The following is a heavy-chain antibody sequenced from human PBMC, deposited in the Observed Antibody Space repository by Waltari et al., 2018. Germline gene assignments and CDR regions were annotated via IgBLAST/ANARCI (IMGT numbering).Heavy chain of an antibody. CDR2: IYHSGST. Sequence: QVHLQESGPGLVKPSGTLSLTCAVSGGSINSSNCWSWVRQPPGKGLEWIGEIYHSGSTNYNPSLKSRVTISVDKSKNQFSLKMNSVTAADTAVYYCARTRGYSYGIYYYYYYGMDVWGHGTTVTVSS. CDR3: ARTRGYSYGIYYYYYYGMDV. CDR1: GGSINSSNC. V-gene: IGHV4-4*02. J-gene: IGHJ6*02. D-gene: IGHD5-18*01.